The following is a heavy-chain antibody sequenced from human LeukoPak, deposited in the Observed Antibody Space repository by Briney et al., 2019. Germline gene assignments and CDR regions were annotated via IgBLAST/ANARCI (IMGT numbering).Heavy chain of an antibody. J-gene: IGHJ4*02. V-gene: IGHV3-49*04. D-gene: IGHD2-2*01. CDR3: TSPLGYCSSTSCPLFDY. CDR2: IRSKSYGGTT. Sequence: GGSLRLSCAASGFTFSSYWMSWVRQPPGKGLEWVGFIRSKSYGGTTEYAASVKGRFTISRDDSKSIVYLQMDSLKTEDTAVYYCTSPLGYCSSTSCPLFDYWGQGTLVTVSS. CDR1: GFTFSSYW.